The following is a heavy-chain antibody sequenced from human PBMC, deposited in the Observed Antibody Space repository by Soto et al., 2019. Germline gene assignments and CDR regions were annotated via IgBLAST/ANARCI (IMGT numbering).Heavy chain of an antibody. CDR2: IYYSGST. CDR1: GGSVSSGSYY. CDR3: ARDISPALPGIAAAGGWFDP. D-gene: IGHD6-13*01. V-gene: IGHV4-61*01. J-gene: IGHJ5*02. Sequence: PSETLSLTCTVSGGSVSSGSYYWSWIRQPPGKGLEWIGYIYYSGSTNYNPSLKSRVTISVDTSKDQFSLKLSSVTAADTAVYYCARDISPALPGIAAAGGWFDPWGQGTLVTVSS.